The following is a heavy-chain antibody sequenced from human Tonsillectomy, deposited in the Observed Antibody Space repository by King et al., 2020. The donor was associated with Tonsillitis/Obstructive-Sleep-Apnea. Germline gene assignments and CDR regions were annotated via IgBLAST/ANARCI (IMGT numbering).Heavy chain of an antibody. CDR3: VKDGWHYFDY. V-gene: IGHV3-43*01. CDR2: ISLGGGFR. CDR1: GFTFDDYT. Sequence: VQLVESGGVVVQPGGSLRLSCAASGFTFDDYTMHWVRQAPGKGLEWVAFISLGGGFRDNADSVKGRFTISRDKSKTSLYLQMSSLRTEDTALYYCVKDGWHYFDYWGQGTLVTVSS. J-gene: IGHJ4*02.